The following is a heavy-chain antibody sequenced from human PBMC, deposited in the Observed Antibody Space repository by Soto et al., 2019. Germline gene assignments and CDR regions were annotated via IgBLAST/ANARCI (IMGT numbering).Heavy chain of an antibody. CDR1: GFSFSNSW. J-gene: IGHJ2*01. CDR3: ATPGYNSGYYLAL. D-gene: IGHD3-22*01. V-gene: IGHV3-15*07. Sequence: EVYLVESGGGLVKPGGSLRVSCAASGFSFSNSWMNWVRQAPGKGLEWVGRIRSNSDGGTADYAAPVKDRFFISRDDSQNMLHLQMNGLTPEDTAVYYCATPGYNSGYYLALWGRGTLVAVSS. CDR2: IRSNSDGGTA.